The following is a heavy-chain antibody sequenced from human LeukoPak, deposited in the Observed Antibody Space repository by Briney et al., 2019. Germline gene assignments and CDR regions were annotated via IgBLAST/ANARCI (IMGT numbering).Heavy chain of an antibody. V-gene: IGHV3-21*01. CDR3: ARCRSSSWYDWFDP. J-gene: IGHJ5*02. CDR2: ISSSSSYI. CDR1: GFTFSSYS. Sequence: GGSLRLSCAASGFTFSSYSMNWVRQAPGKGLEWVSSISSSSSYIYYADSVKGRFTISRDNAKNSLYLQMNSLRAEDTAVYYCARCRSSSWYDWFDPWGQGTLVTVSS. D-gene: IGHD6-13*01.